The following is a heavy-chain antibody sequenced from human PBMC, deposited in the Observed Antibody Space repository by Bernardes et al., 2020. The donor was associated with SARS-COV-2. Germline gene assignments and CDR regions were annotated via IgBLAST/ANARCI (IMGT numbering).Heavy chain of an antibody. D-gene: IGHD3-16*01. CDR3: ARQGAWGLDY. Sequence: SETLSLTCTVSGGSISSSSYYWGWIRQPPGKGLEWIGSIYYSGSTYYNPSLKSRVTISVDTSKNQFSLKLSSVTAADTAVYYCARQGAWGLDYWGQGTLVTVSS. V-gene: IGHV4-39*01. CDR1: GGSISSSSYY. J-gene: IGHJ4*02. CDR2: IYYSGST.